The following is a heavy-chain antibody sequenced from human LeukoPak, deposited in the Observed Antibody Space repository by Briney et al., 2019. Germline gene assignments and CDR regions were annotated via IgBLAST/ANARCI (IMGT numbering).Heavy chain of an antibody. D-gene: IGHD6-19*01. CDR2: MNPNSGNT. V-gene: IGHV1-8*03. CDR3: ARGRYSSGWYVAFDI. Sequence: GASVTVTCKASGYTFTSYDINWVRQAPGQGLEWMGWMNPNSGNTGYAQKFQGRVIITRNTSISTAYMELSSLRSEDTAVYYCARGRYSSGWYVAFDIWGQGTMVTVSS. CDR1: GYTFTSYD. J-gene: IGHJ3*02.